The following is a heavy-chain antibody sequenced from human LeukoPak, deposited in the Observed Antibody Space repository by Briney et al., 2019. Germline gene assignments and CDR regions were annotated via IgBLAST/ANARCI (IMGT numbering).Heavy chain of an antibody. Sequence: PGGSLRLSCAASGFTFSSYGMHWVRQAPGKGLEWVAFIRYDGSNKYYADSVKGRFTISRDNSKNTLYLQMNSLRAEDTAVYYCAKGYYGSGSPYYFDYWGQGTLVTVSS. CDR3: AKGYYGSGSPYYFDY. CDR2: IRYDGSNK. CDR1: GFTFSSYG. V-gene: IGHV3-30*02. J-gene: IGHJ4*02. D-gene: IGHD3-10*01.